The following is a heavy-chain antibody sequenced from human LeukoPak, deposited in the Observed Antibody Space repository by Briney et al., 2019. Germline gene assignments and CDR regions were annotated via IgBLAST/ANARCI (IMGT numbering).Heavy chain of an antibody. CDR2: IYYSGTT. Sequence: SETLSLTCTVSGASISNYYCSWIRQSPGKGLEWIGYIYYSGTTIYNPSLKSRVTISVDTSKNQFSLKLTSVTAADTAVYYCARSGSYGGHFDNWGQGTLVTVSS. CDR3: ARSGSYGGHFDN. CDR1: GASISNYY. J-gene: IGHJ4*02. D-gene: IGHD1-26*01. V-gene: IGHV4-59*08.